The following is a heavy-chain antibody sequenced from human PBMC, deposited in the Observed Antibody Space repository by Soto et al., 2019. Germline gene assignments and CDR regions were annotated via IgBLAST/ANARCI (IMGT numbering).Heavy chain of an antibody. J-gene: IGHJ4*02. Sequence: SETLSLTCAVYGGSFSGYYWSWIRQPPGKGLEWIGEINHSGSTNYNPSLKSRVTISVDTSKNQFSLKLSSVTAADTAVYYCARAGGVYYYGSGSPYWGQGTLVTVSS. D-gene: IGHD3-10*01. V-gene: IGHV4-34*01. CDR3: ARAGGVYYYGSGSPY. CDR1: GGSFSGYY. CDR2: INHSGST.